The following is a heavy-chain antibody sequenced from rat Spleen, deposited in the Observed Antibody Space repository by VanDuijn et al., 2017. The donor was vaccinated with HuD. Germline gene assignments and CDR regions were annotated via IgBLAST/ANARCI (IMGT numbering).Heavy chain of an antibody. CDR3: VKEANYGGLMDA. CDR1: GFTFSNYG. V-gene: IGHV5-58*01. D-gene: IGHD1-11*01. J-gene: IGHJ4*01. Sequence: EVKLVESGGGLVQPGRSLKLSCAASGFTFSNYGMAWVRQAPTKGLEWVSSINTDGGSTYYSDSVRGRFTISRENAENTVYLQMNSLRSEDTATYYCVKEANYGGLMDAWGQGASVTVSS. CDR2: INTDGGST.